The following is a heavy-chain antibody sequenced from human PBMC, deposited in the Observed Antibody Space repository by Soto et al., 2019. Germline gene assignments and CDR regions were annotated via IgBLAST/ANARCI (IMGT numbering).Heavy chain of an antibody. D-gene: IGHD3-16*01. CDR3: ARGDSPYVWFNEF. CDR1: GGLFSSYA. J-gene: IGHJ1*01. V-gene: IGHV1-69*13. CDR2: IIPVFGTP. Sequence: SVKVSCKDSGGLFSSYAISWVRQAPGQGLEWMGGIIPVFGTPFYAQKFQGRVTITADESTNTAYMELSGLRSEDTAMYYCARGDSPYVWFNEFWGQGSLVTVSS.